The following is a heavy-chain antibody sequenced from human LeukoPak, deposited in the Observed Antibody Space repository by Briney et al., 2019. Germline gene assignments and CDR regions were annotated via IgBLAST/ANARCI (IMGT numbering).Heavy chain of an antibody. CDR2: IYYSGCT. D-gene: IGHD3-22*01. Sequence: PSETLSLTCTVSGGTISSYYWRWIRQPPGKGREWMGYIYYSGCTNYNPSLNSRVTISVDTSKNQFSLKLSSVTAADTAVYYCARDRYYDSSGYHDAFDIWGRGTMVTVSS. V-gene: IGHV4-59*01. CDR1: GGTISSYY. J-gene: IGHJ3*02. CDR3: ARDRYYDSSGYHDAFDI.